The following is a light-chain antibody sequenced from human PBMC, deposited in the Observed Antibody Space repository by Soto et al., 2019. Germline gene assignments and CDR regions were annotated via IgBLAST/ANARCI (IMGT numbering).Light chain of an antibody. J-gene: IGLJ2*01. CDR1: SSDVGGYDY. CDR3: SSYRSGNTCVI. Sequence: QSALTQPASMSGSPGQSITISCTGTSSDVGGYDYVAWYQQHPGKAPKLVIYEVTKRPSGVSNRFSGSKSGNTASLTISGLQAEDDGTYYCSSYRSGNTCVIFGGGTKVTVL. V-gene: IGLV2-14*01. CDR2: EVT.